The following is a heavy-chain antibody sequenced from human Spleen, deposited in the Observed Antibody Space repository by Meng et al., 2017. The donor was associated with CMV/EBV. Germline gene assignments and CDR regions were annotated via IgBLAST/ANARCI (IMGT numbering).Heavy chain of an antibody. Sequence: SGYTFTGYYMHWVRQAPGQGLEWMGWINPNSGGTNYAQKFQGRVTMTRDTSISTAYMELSRLRPDDTAVYYCAREAGDGYNYVVFPHWGQGTLVTVSS. D-gene: IGHD5-24*01. V-gene: IGHV1-2*02. J-gene: IGHJ4*02. CDR1: GYTFTGYY. CDR2: INPNSGGT. CDR3: AREAGDGYNYVVFPH.